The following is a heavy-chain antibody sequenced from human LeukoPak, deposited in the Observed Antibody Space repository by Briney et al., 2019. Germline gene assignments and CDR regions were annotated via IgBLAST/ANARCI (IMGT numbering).Heavy chain of an antibody. J-gene: IGHJ4*02. CDR1: GFTFSSYS. D-gene: IGHD2-15*01. CDR2: ISSSSYI. Sequence: GGSLRLSCAASGFTFSSYSMNWVRQAPGKGLEWVSSISSSSYIYYADSVKGRFTISRDNAKNSLYLQMNSLRAEDTAVYYCAKDRRGSCNAGSCYCCDYWARGALVTVSS. CDR3: AKDRRGSCNAGSCYCCDY. V-gene: IGHV3-21*01.